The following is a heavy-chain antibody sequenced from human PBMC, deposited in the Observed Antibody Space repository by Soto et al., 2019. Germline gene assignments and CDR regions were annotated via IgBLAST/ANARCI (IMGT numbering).Heavy chain of an antibody. CDR1: GYTFTSCA. CDR2: INAGNGNT. J-gene: IGHJ6*02. Sequence: ASVKVSCKASGYTFTSCAMHWVRQAPGQRLEWMGWINAGNGNTKYSQKFQGRVTITRDTSASTAYMELSSLRSEDTAVYYCARTVGYYYGMDVWGQGNTVTVSS. D-gene: IGHD4-17*01. V-gene: IGHV1-3*01. CDR3: ARTVGYYYGMDV.